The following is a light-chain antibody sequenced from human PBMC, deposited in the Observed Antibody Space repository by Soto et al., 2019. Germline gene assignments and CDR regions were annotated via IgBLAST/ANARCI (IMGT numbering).Light chain of an antibody. CDR2: DAS. V-gene: IGKV1-5*01. J-gene: IGKJ2*01. Sequence: IQMPQSPSTVSASVGDRVTITCRASQSISSSLAWYPQKPGKAPKVLIYDASSLDSGVPSRFSGSGYGTEFTLTVSSLQPGDFATYSCQQYESYAYSFGQGTKREIK. CDR1: QSISSS. CDR3: QQYESYAYS.